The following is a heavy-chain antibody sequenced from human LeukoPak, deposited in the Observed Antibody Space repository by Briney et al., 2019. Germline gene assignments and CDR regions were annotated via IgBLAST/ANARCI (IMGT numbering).Heavy chain of an antibody. D-gene: IGHD2-8*02. Sequence: ASVKVSCKSSGYTFTDYYMHWVRQAPGQGLEWMGWINAKSGDTKYAQKFQARVTMTRDTSITTTYMEVSRLSSDDTAVYYCARQNTGQLDYWGQGTLVTVSS. CDR1: GYTFTDYY. J-gene: IGHJ4*02. CDR3: ARQNTGQLDY. CDR2: INAKSGDT. V-gene: IGHV1-2*02.